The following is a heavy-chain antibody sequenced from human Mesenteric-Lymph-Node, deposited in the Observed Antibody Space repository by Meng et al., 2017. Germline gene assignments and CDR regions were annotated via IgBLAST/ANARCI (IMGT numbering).Heavy chain of an antibody. Sequence: QVQLKESGPGLVKPSGTLSLTCAVSGVSISSSYWWTWVRQAPGKGLEWIGEIDPIGSTKYNPSLKSRVTISMDRSTNQFFLDLTSVNAADTAVYYCARERVRERGLLDYWGLGTLVTVSS. D-gene: IGHD1-1*01. CDR2: IDPIGST. CDR3: ARERVRERGLLDY. V-gene: IGHV4-4*02. CDR1: GVSISSSYW. J-gene: IGHJ4*02.